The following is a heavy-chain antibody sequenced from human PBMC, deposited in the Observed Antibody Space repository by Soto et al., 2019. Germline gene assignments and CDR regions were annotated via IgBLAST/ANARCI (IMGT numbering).Heavy chain of an antibody. CDR3: ARRLGYCSGGSCSSYYFDY. J-gene: IGHJ4*02. Sequence: GESLKISFKGSGYSFTSYWIGWVRQMPGKGLEWMGIIYPGDSDTRYSPSFQGQVTISADKSISTAYLQWSSLKASDTAMYYCARRLGYCSGGSCSSYYFDYWGQGTLVTVSS. CDR1: GYSFTSYW. D-gene: IGHD2-15*01. CDR2: IYPGDSDT. V-gene: IGHV5-51*01.